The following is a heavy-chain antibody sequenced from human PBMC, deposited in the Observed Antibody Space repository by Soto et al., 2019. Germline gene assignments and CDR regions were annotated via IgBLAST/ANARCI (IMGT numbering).Heavy chain of an antibody. D-gene: IGHD6-6*01. CDR2: IDSRGRTL. Sequence: GALRLSCVASGFTFSDYSMSWIRQAPGKGLEWLAFIDSRGRTLSYADSVRGRFTISRDNAENSVYLQMDSLRADDTAVYYCARQAARNYIDSWGQGNSVTVSS. V-gene: IGHV3-11*01. CDR3: ARQAARNYIDS. J-gene: IGHJ4*02. CDR1: GFTFSDYS.